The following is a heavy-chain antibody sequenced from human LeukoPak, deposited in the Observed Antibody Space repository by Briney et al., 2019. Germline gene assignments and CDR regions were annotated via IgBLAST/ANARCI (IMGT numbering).Heavy chain of an antibody. J-gene: IGHJ4*02. CDR1: GFTFSRHG. V-gene: IGHV3-33*01. D-gene: IGHD3-16*02. CDR2: KWYDGTNE. Sequence: PGGSLRLSCAASGFTFSRHGMHWVRQAPGRGLEWVAEKWYDGTNEFYADSVKGRFTISRDNSKSTLYLQMNTLRVDDTAVYYCARDIVSERGRYFDYWGQGTLVTVSS. CDR3: ARDIVSERGRYFDY.